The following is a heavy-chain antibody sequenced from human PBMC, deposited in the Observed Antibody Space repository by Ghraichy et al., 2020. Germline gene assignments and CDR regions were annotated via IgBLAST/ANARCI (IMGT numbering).Heavy chain of an antibody. CDR2: IYYSGST. V-gene: IGHV4-59*01. D-gene: IGHD3-9*01. CDR1: GGSISSYY. J-gene: IGHJ6*02. CDR3: ARAPGRYFDWLLSGSNYYGMDV. Sequence: SQTLSLTCTVSGGSISSYYWSWIRQPPGKGLEWIGYIYYSGSTNYNPSLKSRVTISVDTSKNQFSLKLSSVTAADTAVYYCARAPGRYFDWLLSGSNYYGMDVWGQGTTVTVSS.